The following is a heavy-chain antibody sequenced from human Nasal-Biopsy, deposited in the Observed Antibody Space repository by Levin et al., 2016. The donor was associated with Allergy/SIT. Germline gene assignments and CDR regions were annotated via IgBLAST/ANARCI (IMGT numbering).Heavy chain of an antibody. CDR1: GFTFSSNW. CDR3: ARGTHWRMGAFDF. D-gene: IGHD1-1*01. V-gene: IGHV3-7*04. J-gene: IGHJ3*01. Sequence: GGSLRLSCAASGFTFSSNWMNWVRQAPGKGLEWVATLSQDGSEKYYVDSVKGRFTISRDNAKNSLYLQMNSLRTEDTAVYYCARGTHWRMGAFDFWGQGTMVTGLF. CDR2: LSQDGSEK.